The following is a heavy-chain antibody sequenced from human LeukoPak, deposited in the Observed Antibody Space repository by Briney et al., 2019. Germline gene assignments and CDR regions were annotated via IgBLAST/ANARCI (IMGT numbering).Heavy chain of an antibody. Sequence: SETLSLTCTVSGGSVSTYHWGWIRQPPGKGLEWIGNSYYTGSTNYNPSLTGRVTISVDMSKNQFSLKLISVTAADTAVYHCARVRGGYDAIDHWGQGTLVTVSS. V-gene: IGHV4-59*02. CDR2: SYYTGST. CDR1: GGSVSTYH. J-gene: IGHJ4*02. D-gene: IGHD5-12*01. CDR3: ARVRGGYDAIDH.